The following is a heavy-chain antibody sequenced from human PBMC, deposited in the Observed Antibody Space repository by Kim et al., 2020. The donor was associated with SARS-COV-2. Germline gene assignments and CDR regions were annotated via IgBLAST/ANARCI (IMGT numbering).Heavy chain of an antibody. CDR2: IYYSGST. V-gene: IGHV4-59*01. D-gene: IGHD3-16*01. Sequence: SETLSLTCTVSGGSISSYYWSWIRQPPGKGLEWIGYIYYSGSTNYNPSLKSRVTISVDTSKNQFSLKLSSVTAADTAVYYCARFTPWGARTYYFDYWGQG. CDR1: GGSISSYY. CDR3: ARFTPWGARTYYFDY. J-gene: IGHJ4*02.